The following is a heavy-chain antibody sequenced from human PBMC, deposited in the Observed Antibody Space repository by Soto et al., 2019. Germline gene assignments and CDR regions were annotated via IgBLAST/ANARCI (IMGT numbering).Heavy chain of an antibody. CDR1: GCTFSSYA. Sequence: SVKVPCKASGCTFSSYALRWVRQAPGQGLEWMGGIIPIFGTENYAQKFQGRVTITADESTSTAYMELSSLRSEDTAVYYCAREEVPAAMNYYYGMDVWGQGTTVTVSS. D-gene: IGHD2-2*01. J-gene: IGHJ6*02. V-gene: IGHV1-69*13. CDR3: AREEVPAAMNYYYGMDV. CDR2: IIPIFGTE.